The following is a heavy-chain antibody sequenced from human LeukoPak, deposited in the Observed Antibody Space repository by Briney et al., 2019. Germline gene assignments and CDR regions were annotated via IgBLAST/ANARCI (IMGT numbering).Heavy chain of an antibody. Sequence: SVKVSCKASGGTFSSYAISWVRQAPGQGLEWMGGIIPIFGTANYAQKFQGRVTITADESTGTAYMELSSLRSEDTAVYYCARVIQLPNEYFQHWGQGTLVTVTS. CDR1: GGTFSSYA. J-gene: IGHJ1*01. D-gene: IGHD2-2*01. CDR2: IIPIFGTA. V-gene: IGHV1-69*13. CDR3: ARVIQLPNEYFQH.